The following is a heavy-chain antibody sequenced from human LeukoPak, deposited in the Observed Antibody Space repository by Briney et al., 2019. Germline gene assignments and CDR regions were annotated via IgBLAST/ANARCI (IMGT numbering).Heavy chain of an antibody. CDR3: VSFYETY. CDR2: ISSSSSYI. D-gene: IGHD2/OR15-2a*01. J-gene: IGHJ4*02. CDR1: GFTFSSYS. V-gene: IGHV3-21*01. Sequence: GGSLRLSCAASGFTFSSYSMNWVRQAPGKGPEWVSSISSSSSYINYADSVKGRFTISRDNAKNSLYLQMNSLRAEDTAVYYCVSFYETYWGRGTLVTVSS.